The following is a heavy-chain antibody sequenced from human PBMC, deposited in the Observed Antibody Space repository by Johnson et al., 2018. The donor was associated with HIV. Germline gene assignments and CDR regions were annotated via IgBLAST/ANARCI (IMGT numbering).Heavy chain of an antibody. CDR1: GFTFSSYA. D-gene: IGHD3-22*01. V-gene: IGHV3-30*04. Sequence: QVQLVESGGGVVQPGRSLRLSCAASGFTFSSYAMHWVRQAPGKGLEWVAVIWYDGSNKYYADSVKGRFTISRDSSKNTLYLQMHSLRAEDTAVYYCVYDSSGYYAFDIWGQGTAVTVSS. CDR3: VYDSSGYYAFDI. J-gene: IGHJ3*02. CDR2: IWYDGSNK.